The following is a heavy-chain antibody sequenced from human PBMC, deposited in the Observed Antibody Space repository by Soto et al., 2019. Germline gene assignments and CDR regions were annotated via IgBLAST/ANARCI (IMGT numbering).Heavy chain of an antibody. D-gene: IGHD2-21*02. CDR1: GHSFSSFG. V-gene: IGHV1-18*04. CDR3: ARGPPAFPPDS. Sequence: ASVKVSCKASGHSFSSFGINWVRQAPGQGLEWTGCFGPYNGHTNYAQKFQGRLTLTTDTSTTTAYMELRSLRSDDTAVYYCARGPPAFPPDSWGQGTLVTVSS. J-gene: IGHJ4*02. CDR2: FGPYNGHT.